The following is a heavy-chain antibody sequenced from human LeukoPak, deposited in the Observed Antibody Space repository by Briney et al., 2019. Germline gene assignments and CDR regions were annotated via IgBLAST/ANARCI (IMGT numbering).Heavy chain of an antibody. CDR3: ARDGFDY. CDR1: GYSFTSYA. V-gene: IGHV1-18*01. CDR2: ISAYNGNT. J-gene: IGHJ4*02. Sequence: GASVKVSCKASGYSFTSYAMNWVRQAPGQGLEWMGWISAYNGNTNYAQKLQGRVAMTTDTSTSTVYMELSSLRSEDTAVYYCARDGFDYWGQGTLVTVSS.